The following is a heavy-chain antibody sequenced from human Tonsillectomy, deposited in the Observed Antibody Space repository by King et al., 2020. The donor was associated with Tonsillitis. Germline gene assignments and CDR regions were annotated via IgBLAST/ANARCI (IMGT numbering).Heavy chain of an antibody. V-gene: IGHV3-9*01. CDR2: ISWNSGGI. CDR1: GFPFDDYA. D-gene: IGHD3-10*02. J-gene: IGHJ3*02. CDR3: AKVRGRNTMYRAFDI. Sequence: DVQLVESGGGLVQPGRSLRLSCAASGFPFDDYAMHWVRQAPGKGLEWVSGISWNSGGIGYADSVKGRFTISRDNAKNSLYLQMNSLRAEDTALYYCAKVRGRNTMYRAFDIWGQGTMVTVSS.